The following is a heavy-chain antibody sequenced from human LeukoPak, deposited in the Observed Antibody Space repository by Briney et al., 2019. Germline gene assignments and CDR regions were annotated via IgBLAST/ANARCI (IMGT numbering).Heavy chain of an antibody. Sequence: SETLSLTCTVSGGSISSYYWSWIRQPPGKGLEWIGYIYYGGSTNYNPSLKSRVTISVDTSKNQFSLKLSSVTAADTAVYYCARLAAAGPRTYYYYYGMDVWGQGTTVTVSS. V-gene: IGHV4-59*08. CDR1: GGSISSYY. J-gene: IGHJ6*02. D-gene: IGHD6-13*01. CDR2: IYYGGST. CDR3: ARLAAAGPRTYYYYYGMDV.